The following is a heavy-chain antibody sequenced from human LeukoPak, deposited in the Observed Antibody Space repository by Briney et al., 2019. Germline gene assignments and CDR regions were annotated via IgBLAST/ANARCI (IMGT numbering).Heavy chain of an antibody. CDR3: ARGQGYCSSTSCYSVYYYYYGMDA. V-gene: IGHV4-34*01. CDR2: INHSGST. Sequence: SETPSLTCAVYGGSFSGYYWSWIRQPPGKGLEWIGEINHSGSTNYNPSLKSRVTISVDTSKNQFSLKLSSVTAADTAVYYCARGQGYCSSTSCYSVYYYYYGMDAWGQGTTVTVSS. D-gene: IGHD2-2*01. CDR1: GGSFSGYY. J-gene: IGHJ6*02.